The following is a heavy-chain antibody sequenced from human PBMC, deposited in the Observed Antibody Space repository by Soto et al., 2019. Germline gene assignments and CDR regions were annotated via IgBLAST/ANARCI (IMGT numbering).Heavy chain of an antibody. CDR2: IYYSGST. CDR1: GGSISSYY. CDR3: ARATYCSSTSCYEP. Sequence: PSETLSLTCTVSGGSISSYYWSWIRQPPGKGLEWIGYIYYSGSTNYNPSIKSRVTISVDTSKNQFSLKLSSVTAADTAVYYCARATYCSSTSCYEPWGQGTLVTVSS. J-gene: IGHJ5*02. V-gene: IGHV4-59*01. D-gene: IGHD2-2*01.